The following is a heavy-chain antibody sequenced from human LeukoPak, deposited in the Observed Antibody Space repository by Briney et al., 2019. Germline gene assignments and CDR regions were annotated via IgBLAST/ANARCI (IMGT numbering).Heavy chain of an antibody. D-gene: IGHD6-19*01. V-gene: IGHV3-21*01. CDR3: ARDLGYSSGPNY. J-gene: IGHJ4*02. CDR2: ISGGSSFT. Sequence: GGSLRLSCAASGFSFSSFSMNWVRQAPGKGLEWVSYISGGSSFTYYVDSVKGRFTISRDNAMNSLYLQMNSLRAEDTAVYYCARDLGYSSGPNYWGQGTRVTVSS. CDR1: GFSFSSFS.